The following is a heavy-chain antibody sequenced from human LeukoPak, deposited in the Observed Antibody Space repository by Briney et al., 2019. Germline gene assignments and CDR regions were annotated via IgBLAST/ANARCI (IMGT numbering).Heavy chain of an antibody. V-gene: IGHV3-48*03. D-gene: IGHD3-3*01. J-gene: IGHJ4*02. CDR1: GFTFSSYE. Sequence: GGSLRLSRAASGFTFSSYEMNWVRQAPGKGLEWVSYISSSGSTIYYADSVKGRFTISRDNAKNSLYLQMNSLRAEDTAVYYCARATYYDFWSGYYGFDYWGQGTLVTVSS. CDR2: ISSSGSTI. CDR3: ARATYYDFWSGYYGFDY.